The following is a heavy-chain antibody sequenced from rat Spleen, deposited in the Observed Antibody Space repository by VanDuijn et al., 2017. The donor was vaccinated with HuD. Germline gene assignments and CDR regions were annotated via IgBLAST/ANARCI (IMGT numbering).Heavy chain of an antibody. V-gene: IGHV5-19*01. CDR3: ATGQLPGYNDVMDA. D-gene: IGHD1-4*01. CDR1: GFAFSSYG. Sequence: EVQLVESGGGLVQPGGSLKLSCAASGFAFSSYGMHWIRQAPTKGLEWVASISPSGGSTYYRDSVKGRFTISRDNAKSTLYLQMDSLRSEDTATYYCATGQLPGYNDVMDAWGQGASVTVSS. J-gene: IGHJ4*01. CDR2: ISPSGGST.